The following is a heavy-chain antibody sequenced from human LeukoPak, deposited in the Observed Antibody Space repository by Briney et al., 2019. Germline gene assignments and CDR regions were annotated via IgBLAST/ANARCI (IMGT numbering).Heavy chain of an antibody. J-gene: IGHJ4*02. Sequence: PGGSLRLSCAASGFSFSSYGIHWVRQAPGKGLEWVAFIRYDGSDKYYADSVKGRFTISRDNSKNTLYLQMNSLRAEDTAVYYCAKGRLAYYDLLTGLDFDYWGQGTLVTVSS. V-gene: IGHV3-30*02. CDR1: GFSFSSYG. CDR3: AKGRLAYYDLLTGLDFDY. D-gene: IGHD3-9*01. CDR2: IRYDGSDK.